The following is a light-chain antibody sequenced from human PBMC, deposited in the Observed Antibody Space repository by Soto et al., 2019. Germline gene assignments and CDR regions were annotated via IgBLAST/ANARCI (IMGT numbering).Light chain of an antibody. CDR1: QSVLYSSNNKNY. J-gene: IGKJ4*01. CDR3: QKYNSAPLT. CDR2: WAS. Sequence: EIVRTNSPHSLAVSLCERATIHCKLSQSVLYSSNNKNYLAWYQQKQGQPPKLIIYWASTRESGVPSRFSGSGYGTDFNLTLSSLQTEDVAAYYCQKYNSAPLTFGGGTKVDIK. V-gene: IGKV4-1*01.